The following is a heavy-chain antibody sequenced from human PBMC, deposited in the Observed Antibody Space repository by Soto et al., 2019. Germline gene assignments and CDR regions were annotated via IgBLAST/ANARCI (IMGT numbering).Heavy chain of an antibody. D-gene: IGHD3-10*01. J-gene: IGHJ5*02. V-gene: IGHV4-30-2*01. CDR1: GASMSSGVYS. CDR3: ARDRGTGSFYPT. Sequence: QLQLQESGSGLVKPSQTLSLTCAVSGASMSSGVYSWSWIRQPPGKGLEWIGYMYDTGSTYYNPSLNPRVTISADMSKNHLSLNLTSATAADTAVYYCARDRGTGSFYPTWGQGILVTVSS. CDR2: MYDTGST.